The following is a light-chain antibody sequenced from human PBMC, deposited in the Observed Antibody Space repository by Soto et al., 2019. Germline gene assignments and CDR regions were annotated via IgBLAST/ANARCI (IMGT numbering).Light chain of an antibody. V-gene: IGKV3-15*01. J-gene: IGKJ1*01. Sequence: EIVVTQAPATLSVSPGERATLSCRASQSVSSNLAWYQQKPGQAPRLLIYGAATRATRIPARFSGSGSGTEFTLTISSLQSDDSAIYRCQQYNNRSPCTFVHGT. CDR2: GAA. CDR3: QQYNNRSPCT. CDR1: QSVSSN.